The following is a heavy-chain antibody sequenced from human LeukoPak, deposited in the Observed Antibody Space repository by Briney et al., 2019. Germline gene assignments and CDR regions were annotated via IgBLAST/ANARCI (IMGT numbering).Heavy chain of an antibody. D-gene: IGHD3-10*01. CDR1: GYSFTSYW. CDR2: IYPRDSDT. Sequence: GVSLKISCKGSGYSFTSYWIGWVRQMPGKGLGWMGMIYPRDSDTRYSPSFQGQVTISADKSISTAYPQWSSPKAPDTAMYYCARGHRVRGVIAYWGQGTLVTVSS. CDR3: ARGHRVRGVIAY. J-gene: IGHJ4*02. V-gene: IGHV5-51*01.